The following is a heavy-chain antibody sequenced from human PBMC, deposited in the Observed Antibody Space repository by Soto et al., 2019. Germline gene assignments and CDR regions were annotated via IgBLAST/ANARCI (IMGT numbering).Heavy chain of an antibody. V-gene: IGHV3-30-3*01. J-gene: IGHJ4*02. CDR2: ISYDGSNK. CDR1: GFTFSSYA. Sequence: QVQLVESGGGVVQPRRSLRLSCAASGFTFSSYAMHWVRQAPGKGLEWVAVISYDGSNKYYADSVKGRFTISRDNSKNTLYLQMNSLRAEDTAVYYCARERQFTYIPAGPAFDYWGQGTLVTVSS. CDR3: ARERQFTYIPAGPAFDY. D-gene: IGHD1-20*01.